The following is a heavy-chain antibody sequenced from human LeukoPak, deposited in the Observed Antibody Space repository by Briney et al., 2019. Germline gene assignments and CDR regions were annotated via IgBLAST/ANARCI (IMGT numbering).Heavy chain of an antibody. D-gene: IGHD3-3*01. CDR3: AKARDFWSGSADY. Sequence: GGSLRLSCAASGFTFSASPMSWVRQAPGKGLEWVSAISGSGGSTYYADSVKGRFTISRDNSKNTLYLQMNSLRAEDTAVYYCAKARDFWSGSADYWGQGTLVTVSS. CDR1: GFTFSASP. J-gene: IGHJ4*02. V-gene: IGHV3-23*01. CDR2: ISGSGGST.